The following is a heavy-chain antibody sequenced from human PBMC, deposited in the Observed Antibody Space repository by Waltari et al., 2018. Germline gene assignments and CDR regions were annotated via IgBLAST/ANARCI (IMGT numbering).Heavy chain of an antibody. CDR3: ARGYDDIAPAGNVVYWFDP. CDR1: GGSFSGYY. J-gene: IGHJ5*02. V-gene: IGHV4-34*01. Sequence: QVQLQQWGAGLLKPSETLSLTCAVYGGSFSGYYWSWIRQPPGTGLEWIGEINHSGSTNYNPSLKSRVTISVDTSKNQFSLKLSSVTAADTAVYYCARGYDDIAPAGNVVYWFDPWGQGTLVTVSS. D-gene: IGHD6-13*01. CDR2: INHSGST.